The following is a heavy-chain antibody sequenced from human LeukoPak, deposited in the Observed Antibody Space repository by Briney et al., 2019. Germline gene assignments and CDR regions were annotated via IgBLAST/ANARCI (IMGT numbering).Heavy chain of an antibody. CDR1: GYTFTSYD. V-gene: IGHV1-8*01. D-gene: IGHD2-15*01. CDR3: ARSFPYYYYYYGMDV. Sequence: ASVKVSCKASGYTFTSYDINWVRQATGQGLEWMGWTNPNSGNTGYAQKFQGRVAMTRNTSISTAYMELSSLRSEDTAVYYCARSFPYYYYYYGMDVWGQGTTVTVSS. J-gene: IGHJ6*02. CDR2: TNPNSGNT.